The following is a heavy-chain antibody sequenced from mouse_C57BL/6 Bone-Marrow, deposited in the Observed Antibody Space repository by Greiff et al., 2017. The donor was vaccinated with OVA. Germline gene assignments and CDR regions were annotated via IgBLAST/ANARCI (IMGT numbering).Heavy chain of an antibody. V-gene: IGHV1-55*01. J-gene: IGHJ2*01. CDR3: ARNLPYYYGSSWGRDY. CDR2: ILPGSGST. D-gene: IGHD1-1*01. Sequence: VQLQQPGAELVKPGASVKMSCKASGYTFTSYWITWVKQRPGQGLEWIGEILPGSGSTNYNEKFKGKATFTADTSSNTAYMQLSSLTTEDSAIYYCARNLPYYYGSSWGRDYWGQGTTLTVSS. CDR1: GYTFTSYW.